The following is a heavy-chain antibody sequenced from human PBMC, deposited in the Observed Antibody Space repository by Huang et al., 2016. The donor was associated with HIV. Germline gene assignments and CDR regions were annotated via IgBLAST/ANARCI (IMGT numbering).Heavy chain of an antibody. V-gene: IGHV1-46*01. D-gene: IGHD3-22*01. CDR3: ARDRDFYDSSGYWGFNYFDY. Sequence: QVQLVQSGAEVKKPGASVKVSCKASGYAFTSYYMHWVRQAPGHGLEWMGRINPRDGSTSYAQKFQGRVTTTRDTSTNTVVMELSSLRSEDTAVYYCARDRDFYDSSGYWGFNYFDYWGQGTLVTVSS. CDR2: INPRDGST. J-gene: IGHJ4*02. CDR1: GYAFTSYY.